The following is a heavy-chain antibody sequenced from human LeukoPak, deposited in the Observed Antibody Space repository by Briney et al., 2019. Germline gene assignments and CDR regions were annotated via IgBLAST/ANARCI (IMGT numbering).Heavy chain of an antibody. CDR3: ARGPPGELFPRFDY. D-gene: IGHD3-10*01. V-gene: IGHV4-31*03. J-gene: IGHJ4*02. CDR2: IYYSGST. CDR1: GGSISRGGYY. Sequence: SQTLSLTRTVSGGSISRGGYYWRWIRQHPGKGLQWIGYIYYSGSTYYNPSLKSRFTISVDTSKNQFSLKLSSVTAADTAVYYCARGPPGELFPRFDYWGQGTLVTVSS.